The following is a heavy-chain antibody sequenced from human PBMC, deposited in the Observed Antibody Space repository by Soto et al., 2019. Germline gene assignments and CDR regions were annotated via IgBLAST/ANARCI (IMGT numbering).Heavy chain of an antibody. CDR1: AGSVSSGIYY. CDR2: IFYSGTT. D-gene: IGHD5-12*01. Sequence: SETLSLTCTVSAGSVSSGIYYWTWIRQSPGKGLDWIAYIFYSGTTKYNPSLKSRVTISLDTSKNQFSLKLTSVTAADTAVYYCAGGPRRDGYNLDFWGQGTLVTVSS. CDR3: AGGPRRDGYNLDF. J-gene: IGHJ4*02. V-gene: IGHV4-61*01.